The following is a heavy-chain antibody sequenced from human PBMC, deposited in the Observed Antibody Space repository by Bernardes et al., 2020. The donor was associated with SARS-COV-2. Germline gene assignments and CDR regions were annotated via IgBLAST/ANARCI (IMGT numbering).Heavy chain of an antibody. D-gene: IGHD2-15*01. J-gene: IGHJ5*02. Sequence: ASVKVSCKASGYTFTPSDINWVRQATGQGLEWMGWMNPDNGITGSAQKFQGRVTMTRDTSISTAYMELSSLRSDDTAVYYCVGGGYYSLHAWGQGTLVTVTS. V-gene: IGHV1-8*01. CDR3: VGGGYYSLHA. CDR2: MNPDNGIT. CDR1: GYTFTPSD.